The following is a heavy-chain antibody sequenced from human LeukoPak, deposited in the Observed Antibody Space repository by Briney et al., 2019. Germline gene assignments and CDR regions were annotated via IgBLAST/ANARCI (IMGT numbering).Heavy chain of an antibody. J-gene: IGHJ3*02. V-gene: IGHV4-59*01. D-gene: IGHD3-22*01. Sequence: SETLSLTCTVSGGSISSYYWSWIRQPPGKGLEWIGYIYYSGSTNYNPSLKSRVTISVDRSNNQFSLKLTSVTAADTAVYYCAKGLLDTYYYDSSGQISGAFDIWGQGTMVTVSS. CDR1: GGSISSYY. CDR3: AKGLLDTYYYDSSGQISGAFDI. CDR2: IYYSGST.